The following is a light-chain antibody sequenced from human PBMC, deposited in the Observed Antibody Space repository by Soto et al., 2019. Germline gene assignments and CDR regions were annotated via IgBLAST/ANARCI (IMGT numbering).Light chain of an antibody. CDR3: QHRVT. CDR1: QDISNY. V-gene: IGKV1-33*01. CDR2: DAS. Sequence: DIQMTQSPSSLSASVGDRFTITCQASQDISNYLNWYQQKPGKAPKLLIYDASNLETGVPSSFSGSGSGTDFTFTISSLQPEDIATYYCQHRVTFGQGTRLEIK. J-gene: IGKJ5*01.